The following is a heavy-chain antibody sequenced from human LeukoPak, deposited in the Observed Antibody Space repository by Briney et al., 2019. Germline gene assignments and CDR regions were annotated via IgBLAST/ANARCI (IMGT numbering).Heavy chain of an antibody. CDR3: ARHLYGDYFFDY. CDR1: GYTFNRYA. Sequence: ASVKVSCKASGYTFNRYAISWVRQAPGQGLEWMGWISAYNGNTNYAQKVQGRVTMTTDTFTSTAYMDLRSLRSDDTAVYYCARHLYGDYFFDYWGQGTLVTVSS. D-gene: IGHD4-17*01. J-gene: IGHJ4*02. CDR2: ISAYNGNT. V-gene: IGHV1-18*01.